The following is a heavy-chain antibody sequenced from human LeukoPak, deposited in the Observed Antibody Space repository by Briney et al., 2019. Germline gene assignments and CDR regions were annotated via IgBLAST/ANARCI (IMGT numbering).Heavy chain of an antibody. CDR2: IYTSGST. J-gene: IGHJ6*02. V-gene: IGHV4-4*07. Sequence: PSETLSLTCTVSGGSISSYYWSWIRQPAGKGLEWIGRIYTSGSTNYNPSLKSRVTMSVDTSKNQFSLKLSSVTAADTAVYYCARDLSGYDFGNTNSYYYYYGMDVWGQGTTVTVSS. CDR3: ARDLSGYDFGNTNSYYYYYGMDV. CDR1: GGSISSYY. D-gene: IGHD5-12*01.